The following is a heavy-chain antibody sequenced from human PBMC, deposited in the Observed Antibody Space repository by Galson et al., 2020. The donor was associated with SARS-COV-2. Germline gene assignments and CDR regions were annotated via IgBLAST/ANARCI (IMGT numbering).Heavy chain of an antibody. D-gene: IGHD3-9*01. CDR2: IWYDGSNK. V-gene: IGHV3-33*08. J-gene: IGHJ4*02. CDR1: GFAFNTYA. CDR3: TRGTRMPMADISGFEY. Sequence: GGSLRLSCGASGFAFNTYAMHWVRQAPGKGLEWVAVIWYDGSNKYYADSVKGRFTISRDNSKNTLYLQMNSLRAQDTAVYYCTRGTRMPMADISGFEYWGQGTLVTVSS.